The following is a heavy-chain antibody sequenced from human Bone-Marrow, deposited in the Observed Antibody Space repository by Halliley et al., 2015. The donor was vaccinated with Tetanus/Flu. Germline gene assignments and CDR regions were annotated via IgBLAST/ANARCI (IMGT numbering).Heavy chain of an antibody. Sequence: SLRLSCAASGLTFSNHVMSWVRQAPGKGLEWVSAISGSAGSTYHADFVKDRFTISRDNSKKTLSLQMNSLTDEDTAVYYCARVSREYYDTTGRDPFDFWGQGTILTVSS. CDR3: ARVSREYYDTTGRDPFDF. J-gene: IGHJ3*01. CDR2: ISGSAGST. D-gene: IGHD3-22*01. V-gene: IGHV3-23*01. CDR1: GLTFSNHV.